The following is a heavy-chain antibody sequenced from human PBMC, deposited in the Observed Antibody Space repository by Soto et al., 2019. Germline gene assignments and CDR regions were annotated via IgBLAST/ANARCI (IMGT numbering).Heavy chain of an antibody. V-gene: IGHV4-30-2*05. D-gene: IGHD2-2*01. Sequence: SEPLSLTCAVSGGSIRGGGYSWSWIRQPPGKGLEWIGYIYHNGSTYYNPSLKSRVTISVDTSKNQFSLKLSSVTAADTAVYYCARDRPYCSSTSCFTQWGQGTLVTVSS. CDR2: IYHNGST. J-gene: IGHJ4*02. CDR3: ARDRPYCSSTSCFTQ. CDR1: GGSIRGGGYS.